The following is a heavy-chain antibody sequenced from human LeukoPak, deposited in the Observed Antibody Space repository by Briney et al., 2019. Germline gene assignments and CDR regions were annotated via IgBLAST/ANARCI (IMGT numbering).Heavy chain of an antibody. V-gene: IGHV1-24*01. CDR1: GYTLTELS. J-gene: IGHJ2*01. Sequence: ASVKVSCKVSGYTLTELSMHWVRQAPGKGLEWMGGFDPEDGETIYAQKFQGRVTMTEDTSTDTAYMELSSLRSEDTAVYYCATASYIVATPRYFDLWGRGTLVTVS. CDR3: ATASYIVATPRYFDL. CDR2: FDPEDGET. D-gene: IGHD5-12*01.